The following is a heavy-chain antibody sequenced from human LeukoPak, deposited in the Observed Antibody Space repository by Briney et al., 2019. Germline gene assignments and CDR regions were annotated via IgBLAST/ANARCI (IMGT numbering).Heavy chain of an antibody. V-gene: IGHV3-23*01. CDR3: ARDPNGDYIGAFEF. CDR1: GFTFSAYA. Sequence: GGSLRLSCAASGFTFSAYAVMWVRQAPGQGLEWISAITSGGAPRYADSVKGRFIISRDNSKNMLYLQMNSLRAEDTARYFCARDPNGDYIGAFEFWGQGTGVTVSS. D-gene: IGHD4-17*01. CDR2: ITSGGAP. J-gene: IGHJ3*01.